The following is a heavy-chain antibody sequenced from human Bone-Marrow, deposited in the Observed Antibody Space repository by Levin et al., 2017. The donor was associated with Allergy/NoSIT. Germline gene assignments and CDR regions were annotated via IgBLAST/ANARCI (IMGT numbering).Heavy chain of an antibody. D-gene: IGHD5-24*01. CDR3: ARDQDGYNFADY. CDR2: TWYDGTNK. V-gene: IGHV3-33*01. J-gene: IGHJ4*02. CDR1: GFTMNSYG. Sequence: PGGSLRLSCAASGFTMNSYGMHWVRQAPGKGLEWVAVTWYDGTNKYYAESVKGRFTVSRDDSKNTLYMQMNSLRGEDTAMYYCARDQDGYNFADYWGQGTLVTVSS.